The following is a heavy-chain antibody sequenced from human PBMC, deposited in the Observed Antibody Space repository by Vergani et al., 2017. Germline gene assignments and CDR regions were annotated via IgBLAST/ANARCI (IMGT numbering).Heavy chain of an antibody. V-gene: IGHV2-26*01. D-gene: IGHD3-3*01. CDR1: GFSLSNARMG. J-gene: IGHJ5*02. CDR2: IFSNDEK. Sequence: QVTLKESGPVLVKPTETLTLTCTVSGFSLSNARMGVSWIRQPPGKALEWLAHIFSNDEKSYSTSLKSRLTISKDTSKSQVVLTMTNMDPVDTATYYCARIHSRIYDCWSGYLENWFDPWGQGTLVTVSS. CDR3: ARIHSRIYDCWSGYLENWFDP.